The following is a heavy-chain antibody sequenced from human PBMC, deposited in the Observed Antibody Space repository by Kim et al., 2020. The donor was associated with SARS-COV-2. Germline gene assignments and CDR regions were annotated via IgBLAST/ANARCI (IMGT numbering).Heavy chain of an antibody. D-gene: IGHD3-10*01. V-gene: IGHV4-59*08. Sequence: SETLSLTCTVSGGSISSYYWSWIRQPPGKGLEWIGYIYYSGSTNYNPSLKSRVTISVDTSKNQFSLKLSSVTAADTAVYYCARQKGWFGELFAYWGQGTLVTVSS. CDR2: IYYSGST. J-gene: IGHJ4*02. CDR3: ARQKGWFGELFAY. CDR1: GGSISSYY.